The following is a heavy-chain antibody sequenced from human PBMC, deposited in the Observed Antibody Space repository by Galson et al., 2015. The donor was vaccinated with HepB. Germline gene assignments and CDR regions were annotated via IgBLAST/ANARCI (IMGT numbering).Heavy chain of an antibody. CDR1: GYTFTNYG. CDR2: ISAYNGNT. CDR3: ARDYSLSQYYYDSSGLDI. D-gene: IGHD3-22*01. V-gene: IGHV1-18*04. Sequence: SVKVSCKASGYTFTNYGISWVRQAPGQGLEWMGWISAYNGNTKYAQKLQGRVSMTTDTSTSTAYMELRSLRFDDTAVYYVARDYSLSQYYYDSSGLDIWGQGTMVTVSS. J-gene: IGHJ3*02.